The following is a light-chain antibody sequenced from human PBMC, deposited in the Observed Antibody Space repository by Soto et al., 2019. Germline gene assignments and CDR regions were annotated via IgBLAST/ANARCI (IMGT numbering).Light chain of an antibody. V-gene: IGKV1-12*01. CDR3: QQTTNVPLT. J-gene: IGKJ5*01. Sequence: EITMTQSPSSVSAYVGDRVTINCRASQDISTWLAWYQQKPGKAPQVLIFAASRLENGVPSRFSGSGSGTHFTLTITSLQPEDFATSYCQQTTNVPLTCGRGTRR. CDR1: QDISTW. CDR2: AAS.